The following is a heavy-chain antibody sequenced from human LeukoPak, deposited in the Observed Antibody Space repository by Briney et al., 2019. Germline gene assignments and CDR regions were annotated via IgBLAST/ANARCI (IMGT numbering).Heavy chain of an antibody. Sequence: SETLSLTCTVSGYSISSGYYWGWIRQPPGKGLEWIGSIYHSGSTYYNPSLKSRVTISVDTSKNQFSLKLSSVTAADTAVYYCARDHTLFGELWVVHGWFDPWGQGTLVTVSS. CDR3: ARDHTLFGELWVVHGWFDP. D-gene: IGHD3-10*01. CDR2: IYHSGST. J-gene: IGHJ5*02. CDR1: GYSISSGYY. V-gene: IGHV4-38-2*02.